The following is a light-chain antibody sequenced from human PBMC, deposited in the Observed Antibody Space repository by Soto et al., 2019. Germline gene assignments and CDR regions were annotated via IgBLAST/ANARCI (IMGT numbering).Light chain of an antibody. V-gene: IGKV1-27*01. CDR1: QGISNY. J-gene: IGKJ2*01. CDR3: QKYNSAPPGT. Sequence: DIQMTQSPSSLSASVGDRVTITCRASQGISNYLAWYQQKPGKVPKLLIYAASTLQSGVPSRFSGSGSGTDFTLTISSLQPEDVATYYCQKYNSAPPGTFGQETKLEIK. CDR2: AAS.